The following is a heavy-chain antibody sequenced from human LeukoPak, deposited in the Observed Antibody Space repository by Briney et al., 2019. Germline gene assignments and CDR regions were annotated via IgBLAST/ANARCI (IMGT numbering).Heavy chain of an antibody. CDR3: AKGYCGSTNCYGDY. CDR2: IWYDGSNK. D-gene: IGHD2-2*01. Sequence: PGRSLRLSCAASGFTFSSYGMHWVRQAPGKGLEWLAVIWYDGSNKYYADSVKGRFTISRDNSKNTLYLQMNSPRAEDTAVYYCAKGYCGSTNCYGDYWGQGTLVTVSS. J-gene: IGHJ4*02. CDR1: GFTFSSYG. V-gene: IGHV3-33*06.